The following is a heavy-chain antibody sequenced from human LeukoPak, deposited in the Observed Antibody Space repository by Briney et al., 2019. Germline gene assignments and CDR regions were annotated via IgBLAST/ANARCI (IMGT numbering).Heavy chain of an antibody. D-gene: IGHD5-24*01. CDR1: GYTFTSYD. CDR3: ARAKVGGGYYLTYFDY. Sequence: ASVKVSCKASGYTFTSYDINWVRQATGQGLEWMGWMNPNSGNTGYAQKFQGRVTMTRDTSTSTVYMELSSLRSENTAVYYCARAKVGGGYYLTYFDYWGQGTLVTVSS. V-gene: IGHV1-8*01. CDR2: MNPNSGNT. J-gene: IGHJ4*02.